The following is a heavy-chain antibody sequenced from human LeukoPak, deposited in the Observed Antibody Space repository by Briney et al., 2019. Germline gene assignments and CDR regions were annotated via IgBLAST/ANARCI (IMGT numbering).Heavy chain of an antibody. V-gene: IGHV4-31*03. Sequence: SQTLSRTCTVSGGSISSGGYYWSWIRQHPGKGLEWIGYIYYSGSTYYNPSLKSRVTISVDTSKNQFSLKLSSVSAADTAVYYCARAAYCSGGSCLDYWGQGTLVTVSS. CDR2: IYYSGST. J-gene: IGHJ4*02. CDR1: GGSISSGGYY. CDR3: ARAAYCSGGSCLDY. D-gene: IGHD2-15*01.